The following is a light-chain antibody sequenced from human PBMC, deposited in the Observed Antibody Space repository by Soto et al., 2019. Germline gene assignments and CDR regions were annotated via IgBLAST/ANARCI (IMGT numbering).Light chain of an antibody. CDR1: QSVSRTY. Sequence: EIVLAQSPGTLSLSPGERATLSCRASQSVSRTYLAWYQQRPGQAPRLLIYGASSRATGIPDRFSGSGSGTAFTLTISRLAPEDFSVYYCPVYSSSTKTFGRRTQVQI. J-gene: IGKJ1*01. CDR2: GAS. CDR3: PVYSSSTKT. V-gene: IGKV3-20*01.